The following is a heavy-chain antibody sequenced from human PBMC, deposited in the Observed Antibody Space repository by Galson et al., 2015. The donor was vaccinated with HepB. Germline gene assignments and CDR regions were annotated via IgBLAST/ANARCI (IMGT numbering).Heavy chain of an antibody. CDR1: GFTFSTFG. CDR3: ARVYDFWSGYFDY. V-gene: IGHV3-48*02. CDR2: IGSSGTM. J-gene: IGHJ4*02. Sequence: LRLSCAASGFTFSTFGMNWVRQAPGKGLEWVSYIGSSGTMYYADSVKGRFTISRDNGENSLYLQMNSLRDEDTAVYYCARVYDFWSGYFDYWGQGTLVPASS. D-gene: IGHD3-3*01.